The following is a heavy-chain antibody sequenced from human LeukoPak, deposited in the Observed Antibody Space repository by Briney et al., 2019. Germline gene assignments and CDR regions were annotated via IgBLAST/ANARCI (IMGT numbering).Heavy chain of an antibody. V-gene: IGHV4-38-2*02. Sequence: SETLSLTCTVSGFSISSGYYWAWIRQPPGKGLEWTGSMYHSGSTHYNPSLKSRLTISMDTSKNQVSLKLRSVTAADTAVYYCARVGSTRDSWWYYFDYWGQGALVTVSS. CDR2: MYHSGST. J-gene: IGHJ4*02. CDR1: GFSISSGYY. CDR3: ARVGSTRDSWWYYFDY. D-gene: IGHD2-2*01.